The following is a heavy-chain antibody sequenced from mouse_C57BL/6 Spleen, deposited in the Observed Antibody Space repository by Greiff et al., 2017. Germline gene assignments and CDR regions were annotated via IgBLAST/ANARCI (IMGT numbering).Heavy chain of an antibody. CDR1: GYTFTNYW. CDR2: IYPGGGYT. D-gene: IGHD2-5*01. J-gene: IGHJ2*01. CDR3: ARAVTTPYYFDY. V-gene: IGHV1-63*01. Sequence: QVQLKQSGAELVRPGTSVKMSCKASGYTFTNYWIGWAKQRPGHGLEWIGDIYPGGGYTNYNEKFKGKATLTADKSSSTAYMQFSSLTSEDSAIYYCARAVTTPYYFDYWGQGTTLTVSS.